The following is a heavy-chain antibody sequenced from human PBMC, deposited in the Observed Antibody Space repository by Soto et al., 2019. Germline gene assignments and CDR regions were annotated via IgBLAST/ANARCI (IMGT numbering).Heavy chain of an antibody. D-gene: IGHD3-3*01. CDR3: ARDLVQVTYYDFWSGYRLWGYSMDV. V-gene: IGHV4-59*01. J-gene: IGHJ6*02. CDR1: GGSISSYY. CDR2: IYYSGST. Sequence: QVQVQESGPGLVKSSETLSLTCTVSGGSISSYYWSWIRQPPGKGLEWIGYIYYSGSTNYNPSLKSRVTISVDTSKNQFSLKLSSVTAADTAVYYCARDLVQVTYYDFWSGYRLWGYSMDVWGQGTTVTVSS.